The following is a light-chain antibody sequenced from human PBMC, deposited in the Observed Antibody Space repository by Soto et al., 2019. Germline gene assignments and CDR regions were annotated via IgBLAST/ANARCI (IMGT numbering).Light chain of an antibody. Sequence: EIVLTQSPATLSLSPGERATLSCRASQSVNSYLAWYQQKPGQAPRLLIYDASNRATGIPARFSGSGSGTAFTLTISSLEPADFAVYYCQQRSNWPTFGQGTKLEIK. CDR2: DAS. CDR3: QQRSNWPT. V-gene: IGKV3-11*01. J-gene: IGKJ2*01. CDR1: QSVNSY.